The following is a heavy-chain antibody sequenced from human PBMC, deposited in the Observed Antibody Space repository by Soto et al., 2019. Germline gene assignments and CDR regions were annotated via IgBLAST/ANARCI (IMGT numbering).Heavy chain of an antibody. V-gene: IGHV1-18*01. CDR3: ARGGDSNPPTSDY. Sequence: ASVEVSSEAPGVTLSIYVISCGRQAPRQGLEWMGWISAYNGNTNYAQKLQGRVTMTTDTSTSTAYMELRSLRSDDTAVYYCARGGDSNPPTSDYWGQGTLVTV. CDR1: GVTLSIYV. D-gene: IGHD4-4*01. CDR2: ISAYNGNT. J-gene: IGHJ4*02.